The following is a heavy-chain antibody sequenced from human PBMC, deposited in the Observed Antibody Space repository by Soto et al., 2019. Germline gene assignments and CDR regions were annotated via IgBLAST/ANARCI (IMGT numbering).Heavy chain of an antibody. J-gene: IGHJ4*02. CDR3: AREPSFGELFYYFDY. CDR2: IWYDGSNK. CDR1: GFTFSSYG. Sequence: GGSLRLSCAASGFTFSSYGMHWVRQAPGKGLEWVAVIWYDGSNKYYADSVKGRFTISRDNSKNTLYLQMNSLRAEDTAVYYCAREPSFGELFYYFDYWGQGTLVTVSS. D-gene: IGHD3-10*01. V-gene: IGHV3-33*01.